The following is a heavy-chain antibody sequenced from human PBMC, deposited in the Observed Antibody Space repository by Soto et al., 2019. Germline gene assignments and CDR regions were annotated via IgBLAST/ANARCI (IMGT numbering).Heavy chain of an antibody. J-gene: IGHJ6*03. Sequence: PGGSLRLSCAASGFTFSSYSMNWVRQAPGKGLEWVSYISSSSSTIYYADSVKGRFTISRDNAKNSLYLQMNSLRAEDTAVYYSASRGLYYDILTGYLPSMDVWGKGTTVTVSS. CDR3: ASRGLYYDILTGYLPSMDV. D-gene: IGHD3-9*01. V-gene: IGHV3-48*01. CDR1: GFTFSSYS. CDR2: ISSSSSTI.